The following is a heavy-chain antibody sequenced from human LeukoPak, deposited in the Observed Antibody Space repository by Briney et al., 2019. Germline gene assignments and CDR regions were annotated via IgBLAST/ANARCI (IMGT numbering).Heavy chain of an antibody. D-gene: IGHD2-15*01. J-gene: IGHJ4*02. Sequence: GGSLRLSCVASGFTFSSYGMSWVRQAPGKGLEWVSSTSGSCDDTYYADSVKGRFTLSRDNSKNTLYLQMNSLRADDTAVYYCAKKRSSGGATQFDYWGQGTLVTVSS. V-gene: IGHV3-23*01. CDR2: TSGSCDDT. CDR1: GFTFSSYG. CDR3: AKKRSSGGATQFDY.